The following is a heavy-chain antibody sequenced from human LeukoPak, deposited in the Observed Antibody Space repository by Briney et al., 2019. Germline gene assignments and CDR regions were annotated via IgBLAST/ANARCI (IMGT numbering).Heavy chain of an antibody. D-gene: IGHD3-10*01. CDR2: IFSGGST. V-gene: IGHV3-66*01. Sequence: GGSLRLSCAASGFTVSSNYMSWVRQAPGKGLEWVSVIFSGGSTYYADSVKGRFTISRDNSKNTLYLQMNSLRAEDTAVYYCVRDTVGFGELNWFDPWGQGTLVTVSS. J-gene: IGHJ5*02. CDR1: GFTVSSNY. CDR3: VRDTVGFGELNWFDP.